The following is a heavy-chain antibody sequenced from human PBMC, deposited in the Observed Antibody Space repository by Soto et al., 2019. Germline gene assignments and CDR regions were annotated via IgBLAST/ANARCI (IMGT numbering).Heavy chain of an antibody. CDR2: ITTSTNYT. V-gene: IGHV3-11*06. CDR3: ARGQIWFDL. J-gene: IGHJ5*02. CDR1: GFTFSAYS. Sequence: QVQLVESGGGLVKAGGSLRLSCAASGFTFSAYSMTWIRQAPGKGPEWVSSITTSTNYTRYAESVRGRFSISRDDAKNSLYLHVNSLRVEDTAVYYCARGQIWFDLWGQGNLVTVSS.